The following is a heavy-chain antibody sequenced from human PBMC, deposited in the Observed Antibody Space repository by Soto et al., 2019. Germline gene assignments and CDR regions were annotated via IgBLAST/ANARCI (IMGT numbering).Heavy chain of an antibody. J-gene: IGHJ4*02. CDR1: GGSMSSHY. Sequence: ETLSLTCTVSGGSMSSHYWTWLRQPPGKGLEWIGYISYSGSTYYNPSLKSRVTISADTSRNQFSLKLSSAIAADTAVYYCARADPDASVGYWGQGTLVTVSS. V-gene: IGHV4-59*11. CDR3: ARADPDASVGY. CDR2: ISYSGST. D-gene: IGHD3-16*01.